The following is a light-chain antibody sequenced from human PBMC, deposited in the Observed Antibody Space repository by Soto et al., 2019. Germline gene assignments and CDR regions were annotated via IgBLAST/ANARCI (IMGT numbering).Light chain of an antibody. Sequence: DVVLTQSPLSLPVTLGQPASISCRSSHSLVYSDGNIYLNWFQQRPGQPPRRLFYKVSNRDSGVPDRFSGSGSGTDFTLTISRLEPEDFAVYYCQQYDNSAWTFGQGTKVDIK. J-gene: IGKJ1*01. CDR2: KVS. CDR1: HSLVYSDGNIY. V-gene: IGKV2-30*01. CDR3: QQYDNSAWT.